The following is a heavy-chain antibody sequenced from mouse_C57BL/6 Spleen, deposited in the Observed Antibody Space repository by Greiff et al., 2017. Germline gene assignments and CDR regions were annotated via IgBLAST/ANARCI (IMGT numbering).Heavy chain of an antibody. D-gene: IGHD2-3*01. J-gene: IGHJ2*01. V-gene: IGHV7-3*01. Sequence: EVQGVESGGGLVQPGGSLSLSCAASGFTFTDYYMSWVRQPPGKALEWLGFIRNKANGYTTEYSASVKGRFTISRDNSQSILYLQMNALRAEDSATDYCARTYDGYFNFDYWGQGTTLTVSS. CDR3: ARTYDGYFNFDY. CDR2: IRNKANGYTT. CDR1: GFTFTDYY.